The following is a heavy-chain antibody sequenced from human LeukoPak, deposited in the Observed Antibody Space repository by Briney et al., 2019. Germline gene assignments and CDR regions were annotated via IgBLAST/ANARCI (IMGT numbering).Heavy chain of an antibody. Sequence: XIRQTPDKGLEWXGEITHSGDTNYNPSLKSRVTFLVDTSKTQFSLILSSVTAADTAIYYCARRRLGRVPHWIDLWGQGTLVTVSS. D-gene: IGHD1-26*01. CDR3: ARRRLGRVPHWIDL. V-gene: IGHV4-34*01. CDR2: ITHSGDT. J-gene: IGHJ5*02.